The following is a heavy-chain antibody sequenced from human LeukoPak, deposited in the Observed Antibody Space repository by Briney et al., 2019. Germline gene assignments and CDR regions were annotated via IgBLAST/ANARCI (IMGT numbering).Heavy chain of an antibody. CDR2: ISWNSGSI. D-gene: IGHD6-13*01. J-gene: IGHJ6*03. Sequence: KAGGSLRLSCAASGFTFDDYAMHWVRQAPGKGLEWVSGISWNSGSIGYADSVKGRFTISRDNAKNSLYLQMNSLRAEDMALYYCAKGGSSSWYDMDVWGKGTTVTVSS. CDR3: AKGGSSSWYDMDV. V-gene: IGHV3-9*03. CDR1: GFTFDDYA.